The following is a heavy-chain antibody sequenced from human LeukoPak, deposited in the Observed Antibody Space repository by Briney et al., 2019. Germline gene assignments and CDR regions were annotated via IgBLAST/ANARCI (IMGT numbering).Heavy chain of an antibody. Sequence: GGSLRLSCAASGFTFSSYWLHWVRQAPGKGLVWVSRINNDGCSTSCADSVKGRFTISGDNAKNTLHLQMNSLRAEDTAVYYCARADYDFWSGSESCQHWGQGTLVTVSS. J-gene: IGHJ1*01. V-gene: IGHV3-74*01. D-gene: IGHD3-3*01. CDR3: ARADYDFWSGSESCQH. CDR1: GFTFSSYW. CDR2: INNDGCST.